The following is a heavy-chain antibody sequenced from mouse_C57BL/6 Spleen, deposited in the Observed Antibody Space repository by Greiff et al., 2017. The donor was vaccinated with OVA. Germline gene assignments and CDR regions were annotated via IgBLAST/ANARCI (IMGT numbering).Heavy chain of an antibody. CDR2: IYPGDGDT. CDR3: SRLLSNLDIDY. J-gene: IGHJ4*01. Sequence: QVQLQQSGPELVKPGASVKISCKASGYAFSSSWMNWVKQRPGKGLEWIGRIYPGDGDTNYNGKFKGKATLTADKSYSTAYMQLSSLTSEADSVDFCSRLLSNLDIDYWGQGTSVTVSS. V-gene: IGHV1-82*01. CDR1: GYAFSSSW.